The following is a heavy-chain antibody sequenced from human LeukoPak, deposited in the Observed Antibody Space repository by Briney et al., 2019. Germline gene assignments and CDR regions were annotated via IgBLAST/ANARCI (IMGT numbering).Heavy chain of an antibody. V-gene: IGHV1-2*02. CDR1: GYTFTGYY. J-gene: IGHJ6*03. Sequence: ASVKVSCKASGYTFTGYYMHWVRQAPGQGLEWMGWINPNSGGTNYAQKFQGRVTMTRDTSISTAYMELCRLRSDDTAVYYCARDSRDSSSWYYYYYYMDVWGKGTTVTVSS. CDR2: INPNSGGT. D-gene: IGHD6-13*01. CDR3: ARDSRDSSSWYYYYYYMDV.